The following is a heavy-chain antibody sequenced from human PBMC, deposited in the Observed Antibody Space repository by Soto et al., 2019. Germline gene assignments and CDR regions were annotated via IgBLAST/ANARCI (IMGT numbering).Heavy chain of an antibody. V-gene: IGHV5-51*01. CDR3: ARASSSWYTKYDY. D-gene: IGHD6-13*01. CDR1: GFSFTTYW. CDR2: IYPGDSKT. Sequence: GESLKISCKGSGFSFTTYWIAWVRQMPGKGLEWMGIIYPGDSKTTYSPSFQGQVTISADKSISTAYLQWSSLKASDTAMYYCARASSSWYTKYDYWGQGTLVTVSS. J-gene: IGHJ4*02.